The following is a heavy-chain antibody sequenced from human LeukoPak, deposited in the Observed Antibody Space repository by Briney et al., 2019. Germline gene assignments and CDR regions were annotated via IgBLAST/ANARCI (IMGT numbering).Heavy chain of an antibody. V-gene: IGHV4-39*01. J-gene: IGHJ4*02. Sequence: SSETLSLTCTVSGGSISSSSYYWGWIRQPPGTGLEWIGSIYYSGSTYYNPSLKSRVTISVDTSKNQFSLKLSSVTAADTAVYYCASPRHGSSWYSLDYWGQGTLVTVSS. CDR2: IYYSGST. D-gene: IGHD6-13*01. CDR1: GGSISSSSYY. CDR3: ASPRHGSSWYSLDY.